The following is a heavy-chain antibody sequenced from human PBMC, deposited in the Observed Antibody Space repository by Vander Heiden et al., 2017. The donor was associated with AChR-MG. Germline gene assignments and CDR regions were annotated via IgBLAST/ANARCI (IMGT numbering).Heavy chain of an antibody. CDR1: GFTCSSYW. CDR3: VRTARWLRDSDS. J-gene: IGHJ4*02. CDR2: IKQDGSEK. V-gene: IGHV3-7*03. Sequence: EVQLVEPGGGVVQPGGSLRLSCAAFGFTCSSYWMSWVRQAPGKGLEWVATIKQDGSEKNYVDSVRGRFTISRDNAKNSLYLQMNSLRAEDTALYYCVRTARWLRDSDSWGQGTLVTVSS. D-gene: IGHD5-12*01.